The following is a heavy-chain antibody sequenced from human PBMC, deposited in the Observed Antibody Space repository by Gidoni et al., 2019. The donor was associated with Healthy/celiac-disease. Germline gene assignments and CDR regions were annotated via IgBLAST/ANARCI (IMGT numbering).Heavy chain of an antibody. CDR1: GYTFTSYY. J-gene: IGHJ4*02. CDR2: INPSGGST. V-gene: IGHV1-46*03. Sequence: QVQLVQSGAEVKKPGASVKVSCKASGYTFTSYYMHWVRQAPGQGLEWMGIINPSGGSTSYAQKFQGRVTMTRDTSTSTVYMELSSLRSEDTAVYYCARGYSSSWYGATIFDYWGQGTLVTVSS. D-gene: IGHD6-13*01. CDR3: ARGYSSSWYGATIFDY.